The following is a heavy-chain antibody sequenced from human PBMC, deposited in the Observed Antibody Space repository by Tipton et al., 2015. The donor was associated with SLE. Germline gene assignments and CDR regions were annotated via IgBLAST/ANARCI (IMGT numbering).Heavy chain of an antibody. CDR3: AREDIVIVPAAAGWAFDI. D-gene: IGHD2-2*01. CDR1: GGSISSSSYY. V-gene: IGHV4-39*07. J-gene: IGHJ3*02. CDR2: IYYSGST. Sequence: TLSLTCTVSGGSISSSSYYWGWIRQPPGKGLEWIGSIYYSGSTYYNPSLKSRVTISVDTSKNQFSLRLSSVTAADTAVYYCAREDIVIVPAAAGWAFDIWGQGTMVTVSS.